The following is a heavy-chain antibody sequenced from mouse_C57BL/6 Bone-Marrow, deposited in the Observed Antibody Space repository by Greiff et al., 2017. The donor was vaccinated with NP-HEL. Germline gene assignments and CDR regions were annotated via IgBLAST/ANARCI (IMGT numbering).Heavy chain of an antibody. CDR3: ARDDGYYYYAMDY. J-gene: IGHJ4*01. CDR1: GYTFTSYR. Sequence: QVQLQQPGAELVKPGASVKMSCKASGYTFTSYRITWVKQRPGQGLEWIGDIYPGSGSTNYNEKFKSKATLTVDTSSSTAYMQLSSLTSEDSAVYYCARDDGYYYYAMDYWGQGTSVTVSS. V-gene: IGHV1-55*01. CDR2: IYPGSGST. D-gene: IGHD2-3*01.